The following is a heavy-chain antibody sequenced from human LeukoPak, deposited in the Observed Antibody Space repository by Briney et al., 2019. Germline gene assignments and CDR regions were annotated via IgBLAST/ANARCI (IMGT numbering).Heavy chain of an antibody. CDR1: GFTFSNYG. CDR2: TDTSGRYV. J-gene: IGHJ3*02. CDR3: ARGRSITLLRGVAMSDGFDI. Sequence: GGSLRLSCAASGFTFSNYGMNWVRQAPGKGLEWVSFTDTSGRYVYYGNSVKGRFTISRDNAKNLLFLQMNGLRAEDTALYYCARGRSITLLRGVAMSDGFDIWGQGAMVAVSS. V-gene: IGHV3-21*06. D-gene: IGHD3-10*01.